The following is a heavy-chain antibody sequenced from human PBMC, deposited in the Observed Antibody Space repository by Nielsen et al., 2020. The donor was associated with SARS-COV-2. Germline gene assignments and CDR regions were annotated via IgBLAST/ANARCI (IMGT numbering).Heavy chain of an antibody. Sequence: GESLKISCKASGNAFTSHPIHWVRQAPGQRPEWMGWINAGNGNTKYSEKFQGRVTITRDTSASTIYMDLSSLRSDDTAVYYCARLLDSRVYPTLDYWGQGTLVTVSS. D-gene: IGHD3-22*01. CDR2: INAGNGNT. CDR1: GNAFTSHP. V-gene: IGHV1-3*01. CDR3: ARLLDSRVYPTLDY. J-gene: IGHJ4*02.